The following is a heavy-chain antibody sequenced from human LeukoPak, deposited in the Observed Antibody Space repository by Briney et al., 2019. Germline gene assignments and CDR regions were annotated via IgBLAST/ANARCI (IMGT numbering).Heavy chain of an antibody. J-gene: IGHJ5*02. CDR1: GGSFSGYY. V-gene: IGHV4-34*01. Sequence: KPSETLSLTCAVYGGSFSGYYWSWIRQPPGKGLEWIGEINHSGSTNYNPSLKSRVTISVDTSKNQFSLKLSSVTAADTAVYYCARGIGRIAAAASRGFDPWGQGTLVTVSS. CDR3: ARGIGRIAAAASRGFDP. CDR2: INHSGST. D-gene: IGHD6-13*01.